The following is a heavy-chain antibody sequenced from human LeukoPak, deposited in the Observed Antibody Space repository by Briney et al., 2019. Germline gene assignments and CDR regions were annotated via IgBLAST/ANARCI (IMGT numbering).Heavy chain of an antibody. D-gene: IGHD5-12*01. V-gene: IGHV3-53*01. Sequence: GGSLRLSCAASGFTVSSNYMSWVRQAPGKGLEWVSVIYSGGSTYYADSVKGRFTISRDNAKNSLYLQMNSLRAEDTAVYYCARDLGGYSGYDFDYWGQGTLVTVSS. CDR2: IYSGGST. CDR3: ARDLGGYSGYDFDY. J-gene: IGHJ4*02. CDR1: GFTVSSNY.